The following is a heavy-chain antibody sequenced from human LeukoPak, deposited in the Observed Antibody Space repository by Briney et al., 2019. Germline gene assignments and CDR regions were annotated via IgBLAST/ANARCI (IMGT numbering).Heavy chain of an antibody. CDR1: GFTFSSYA. CDR3: ATDLAVAGTVFDY. CDR2: ISGSGGST. V-gene: IGHV3-23*01. D-gene: IGHD6-19*01. J-gene: IGHJ4*02. Sequence: GGSLRLSCAASGFTFSSYAMSWVRQAPGKGLEWVSSISGSGGSTYYADSVKGRFTISRDNSKNTLYLQMNSLRAEDTAVYYCATDLAVAGTVFDYWGQGTLVTVSS.